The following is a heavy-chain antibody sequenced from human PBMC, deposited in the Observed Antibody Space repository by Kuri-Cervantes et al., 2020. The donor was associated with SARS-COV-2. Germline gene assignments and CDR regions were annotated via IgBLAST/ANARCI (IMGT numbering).Heavy chain of an antibody. Sequence: SQTLSLTCAVYGGSFSGYYWSWIRQPPGKGLEWIGEANHSGSTNYNPSLKSRVTISVDTSKNQFSLKLSSVTAADTAVYYCARDRRNSFDYWGQGTLVTVSS. D-gene: IGHD4-11*01. CDR2: ANHSGST. V-gene: IGHV4-34*01. J-gene: IGHJ4*02. CDR3: ARDRRNSFDY. CDR1: GGSFSGYY.